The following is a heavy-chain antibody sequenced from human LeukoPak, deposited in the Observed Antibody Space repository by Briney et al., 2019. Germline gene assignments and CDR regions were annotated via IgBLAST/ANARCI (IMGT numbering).Heavy chain of an antibody. D-gene: IGHD3-16*01. CDR3: ARGVEPLAANTLAY. CDR2: LYSDGNT. V-gene: IGHV3-53*01. J-gene: IGHJ4*02. Sequence: GGSLRLSCAASGFTVITNDMTWVRQAPGKWLQWFSVLYSDGNTKYADSVQGRFTISRDNSKNTLYLEMNSLSPDDTAVYYCARGVEPLAANTLAYWGQGTLVTVSS. CDR1: GFTVITND.